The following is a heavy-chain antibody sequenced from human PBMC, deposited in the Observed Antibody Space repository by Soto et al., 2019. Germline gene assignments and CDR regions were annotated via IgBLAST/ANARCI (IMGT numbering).Heavy chain of an antibody. CDR1: GHPLRHYW. Sequence: EAPRVERGGGLVPPGGPLRLFCRASGHPLRHYWTQWVRQARGKELVWVSRINNDGRSTSYADSVKGRLTISRDNAKNTLYLQMNSLRVDDSAVYYCARDVDTDFDYWGRGTLVTVSS. CDR3: ARDVDTDFDY. D-gene: IGHD5-18*01. J-gene: IGHJ4*02. CDR2: INNDGRST. V-gene: IGHV3-74*01.